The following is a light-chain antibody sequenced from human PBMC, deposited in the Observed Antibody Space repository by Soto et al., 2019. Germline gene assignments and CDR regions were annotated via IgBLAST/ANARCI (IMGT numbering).Light chain of an antibody. CDR1: QSVSSGY. J-gene: IGKJ5*01. V-gene: IGKV3-20*01. CDR3: QQYGGFPIT. CDR2: GAS. Sequence: EIVLTQSPGTLSLSPGERATLSCRASQSVSSGYLAWYQQRPGQAPRLLIYGASSRAIGIPDRFSGSGSGTDFTLTISRLEPEDFAVYYCQQYGGFPITFGQGTRLEIK.